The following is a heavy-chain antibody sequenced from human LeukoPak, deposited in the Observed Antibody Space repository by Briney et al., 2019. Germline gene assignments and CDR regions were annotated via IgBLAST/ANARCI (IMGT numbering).Heavy chain of an antibody. CDR3: ARVVLALDY. Sequence: KPSETLSLTCAVYGGSFGGYYWSWIRQPPGKGLEWIGEINHSGSTNYNPSLKSRVTISVDTSKNQFSLKLSSVTAADTAVYYCARVVLALDYWGQGTLVTVSS. CDR2: INHSGST. CDR1: GGSFGGYY. J-gene: IGHJ4*02. D-gene: IGHD3-22*01. V-gene: IGHV4-34*01.